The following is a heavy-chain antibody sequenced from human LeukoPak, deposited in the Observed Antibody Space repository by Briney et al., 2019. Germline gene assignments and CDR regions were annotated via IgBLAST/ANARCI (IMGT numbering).Heavy chain of an antibody. CDR2: IYSGGST. CDR1: GFTVSSNY. CDR3: TTNTDDSSCYYLWVYYYYYYMDV. J-gene: IGHJ6*03. D-gene: IGHD3-22*01. V-gene: IGHV3-53*01. Sequence: GGSLRLSCAASGFTVSSNYMSWVRQAPGKGLEWVSVIYSGGSTYYADSVKGRFTISRDNSKNTLYLQMNNLRAEDTAVYYCTTNTDDSSCYYLWVYYYYYYMDVWGKGTTVTISS.